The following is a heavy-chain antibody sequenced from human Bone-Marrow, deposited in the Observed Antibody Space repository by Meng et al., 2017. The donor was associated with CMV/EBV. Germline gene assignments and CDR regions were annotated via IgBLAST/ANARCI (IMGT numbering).Heavy chain of an antibody. V-gene: IGHV3-73*01. D-gene: IGHD6-19*01. J-gene: IGHJ4*02. CDR3: TRSSGWSGRLDY. Sequence: FGLTLSGCSMRWIAHGSGKGVGWVGLIRSKANRYEIASAASVKGSFTISRDDSKHTAYLQMNSLKPEDTAVYYCTRSSGWSGRLDYWGQGTLVTVSS. CDR2: IRSKANRYEI. CDR1: GLTLSGCS.